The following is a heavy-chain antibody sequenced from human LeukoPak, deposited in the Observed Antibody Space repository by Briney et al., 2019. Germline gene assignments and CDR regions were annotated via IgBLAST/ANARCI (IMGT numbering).Heavy chain of an antibody. V-gene: IGHV4-4*07. Sequence: SETLSLTCNVSGGSISNYYWSWIRQPAGKGLELIGRIYTSGSTNYNPSLKSRVTVSVDTSKNQFSLKLSSVTAADTAVYYCAKIVKDYFDYWGQGTLVTVSS. CDR2: IYTSGST. CDR3: AKIVKDYFDY. CDR1: GGSISNYY. D-gene: IGHD2-21*01. J-gene: IGHJ4*02.